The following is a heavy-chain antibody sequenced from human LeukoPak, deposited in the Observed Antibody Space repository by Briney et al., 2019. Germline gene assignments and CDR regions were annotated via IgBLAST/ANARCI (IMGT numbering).Heavy chain of an antibody. CDR3: ARLAFWSLTPAHYYYYGMDV. J-gene: IGHJ6*02. D-gene: IGHD3-3*01. CDR2: ISYDGSNK. Sequence: GGSLRLSCAASGFTFSSYGMHWVRQAPGKGLEWVAVISYDGSNKYYADSVKGRFTISRDNSKNTLYLQMNSLRAEDTAVYYCARLAFWSLTPAHYYYYGMDVWGQGTTVAVSS. CDR1: GFTFSSYG. V-gene: IGHV3-30*03.